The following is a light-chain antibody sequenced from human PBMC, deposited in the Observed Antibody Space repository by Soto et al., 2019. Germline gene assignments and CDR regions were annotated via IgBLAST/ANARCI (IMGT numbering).Light chain of an antibody. V-gene: IGKV3-20*01. J-gene: IGKJ1*01. Sequence: EIVLTQSPGTLSLSPGERATLSCRASQSVSSSHLVWYQQKPGQAPRLLIYGASSRATGIPDRFSGSGSGTDFTLTISRLEPEDFAVYYCQQYGPSPPSTFGQGTKVEIK. CDR3: QQYGPSPPST. CDR1: QSVSSSH. CDR2: GAS.